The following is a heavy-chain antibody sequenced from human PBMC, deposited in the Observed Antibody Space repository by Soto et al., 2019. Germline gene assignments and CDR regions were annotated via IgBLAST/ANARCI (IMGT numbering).Heavy chain of an antibody. Sequence: QVQLQESGPGLVKPSQTLSLTCTVSGGSISSGGYYWSWIRQHPGKGLEWIGYIYYSGSTYYNPSLKSRVXXXVXPSKTQFSLKLSSVTAADTAVYYCARDMNGVLGMGHWGQGTLVTVSS. CDR1: GGSISSGGYY. J-gene: IGHJ4*02. CDR3: ARDMNGVLGMGH. D-gene: IGHD2-8*01. V-gene: IGHV4-31*03. CDR2: IYYSGST.